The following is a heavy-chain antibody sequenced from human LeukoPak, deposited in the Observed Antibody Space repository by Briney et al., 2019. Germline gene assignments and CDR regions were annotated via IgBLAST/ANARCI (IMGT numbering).Heavy chain of an antibody. CDR1: GGTFSSYA. D-gene: IGHD6-6*01. J-gene: IGHJ4*02. CDR3: ARDLYGGSDSSSGDY. V-gene: IGHV1-69*13. CDR2: IIPIFGTA. Sequence: SVHVSCKASGGTFSSYAISWVRQAPGQGLEWMGGIIPIFGTANYAQKFQGRVTITANESTSTAYMELSSLRSEDTAVYYCARDLYGGSDSSSGDYWGQGTLVTVSS.